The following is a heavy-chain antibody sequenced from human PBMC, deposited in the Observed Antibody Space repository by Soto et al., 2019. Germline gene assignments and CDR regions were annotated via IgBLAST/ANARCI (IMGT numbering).Heavy chain of an antibody. CDR1: GGSIRSSFYS. CDR3: ASAYTSVWYGDFHR. V-gene: IGHV4-39*01. CDR2: VYYSVST. J-gene: IGHJ3*01. D-gene: IGHD6-19*01. Sequence: SETLSLTCTLSGGSIRSSFYSWGWILHPPGKGLEWIGSVYYSVSTYYKPSLKSRVTIYVETSKNQLSRKLTSVTAADTAVYYCASAYTSVWYGDFHRWGKGKMVTVSS.